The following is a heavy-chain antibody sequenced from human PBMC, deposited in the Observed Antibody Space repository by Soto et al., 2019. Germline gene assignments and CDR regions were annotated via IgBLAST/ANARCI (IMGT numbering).Heavy chain of an antibody. CDR3: SRGGGYYYGSGTDAYDV. V-gene: IGHV3-21*01. CDR2: ISGSSTYI. Sequence: PGGSLRLSCAASGFTFSNYIMNWVRQPPGQGLEWVASISGSSTYIYYADSLKGRIAISRDNAKSSLSLELNTLRVEDTAVYYCSRGGGYYYGSGTDAYDVWGPGTLVTV. CDR1: GFTFSNYI. D-gene: IGHD3-10*01. J-gene: IGHJ3*01.